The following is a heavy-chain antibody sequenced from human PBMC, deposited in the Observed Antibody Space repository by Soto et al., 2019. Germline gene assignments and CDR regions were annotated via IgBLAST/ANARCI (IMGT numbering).Heavy chain of an antibody. CDR2: ISAYNGNT. J-gene: IGHJ6*03. CDR1: GYTFTSYG. CDR3: ARDLRFLEWLPSTYMDV. Sequence: GASVKVSCKASGYTFTSYGISWVRQAPGQGLEWMGWISAYNGNTNYAQKLQGRVTMTTDTSTSTAYMELRSLRSDDTAVYYCARDLRFLEWLPSTYMDVWGKGTTVTVSS. V-gene: IGHV1-18*01. D-gene: IGHD3-3*01.